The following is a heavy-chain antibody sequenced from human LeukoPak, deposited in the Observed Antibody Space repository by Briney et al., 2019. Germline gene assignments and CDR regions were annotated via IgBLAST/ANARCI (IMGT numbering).Heavy chain of an antibody. Sequence: GRSLRLSCAASGFTFSSYGMHWVRQAPGKGLKWVAVISYDGSNKYYADSVKGRFTISRDNSKNTLYLQMNSLRAEDTAVYYCAKEGSRVTMVRGPKGDWFDPWGQGTLVTVSS. CDR1: GFTFSSYG. CDR2: ISYDGSNK. V-gene: IGHV3-30*18. J-gene: IGHJ5*02. D-gene: IGHD3-10*01. CDR3: AKEGSRVTMVRGPKGDWFDP.